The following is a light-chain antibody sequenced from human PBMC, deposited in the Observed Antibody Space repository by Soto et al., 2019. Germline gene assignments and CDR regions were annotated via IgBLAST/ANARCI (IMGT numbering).Light chain of an antibody. CDR1: SSNIGSNT. CDR2: SSN. J-gene: IGLJ3*02. Sequence: QSVLTQPPSASGTPGQRVTISCSGSSSNIGSNTVNWYQQLPGTAPKLLIYSSNQWPSGVPDRFSGSKSGTSAFLAISGLQSEDEADYYCAAWDDNLNGPVFGGGTKLTVL. V-gene: IGLV1-44*01. CDR3: AAWDDNLNGPV.